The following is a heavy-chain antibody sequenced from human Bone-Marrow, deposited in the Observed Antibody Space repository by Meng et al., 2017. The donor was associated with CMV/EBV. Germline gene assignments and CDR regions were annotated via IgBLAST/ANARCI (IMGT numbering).Heavy chain of an antibody. J-gene: IGHJ4*02. CDR3: ATGVADFEY. CDR1: GYTFTSYD. V-gene: IGHV1-8*01. D-gene: IGHD6-19*01. CDR2: MNPNSGNT. Sequence: QVRVVESGAEVKKPGGSVKVSCKASGYTFTSYDINSVRQAAGQGLEWMGWMNPNSGNTDYAQKFQGRVTMTRNISKSTAYMDLSSLRSEDTAVYYCATGVADFEYWGQGTLVTVSS.